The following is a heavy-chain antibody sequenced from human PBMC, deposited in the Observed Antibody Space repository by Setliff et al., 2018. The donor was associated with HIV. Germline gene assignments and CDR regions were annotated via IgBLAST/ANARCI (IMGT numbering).Heavy chain of an antibody. V-gene: IGHV4-39*01. D-gene: IGHD6-25*01. Sequence: PSETLSLTCTVSGVSISSTYYSWGWVRQPPGKGLEYIGNIYDSGHTYYSPSLRSRVTISVDTSKSQVSLELTSVSAADTAVYYCARHGRTAASPIAWDSWGQGNLVTVSS. CDR1: GVSISSTYYS. CDR2: IYDSGHT. CDR3: ARHGRTAASPIAWDS. J-gene: IGHJ4*02.